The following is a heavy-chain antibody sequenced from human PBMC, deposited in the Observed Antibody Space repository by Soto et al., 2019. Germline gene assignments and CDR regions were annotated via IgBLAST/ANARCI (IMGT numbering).Heavy chain of an antibody. J-gene: IGHJ3*02. V-gene: IGHV3-30*18. Sequence: PGGSLRLSCAASGFTFSSYGMHWFRQAPGKGLEWVAVISYDGSNKYYADSVKGRFTISRDNSKNTLYLQMNSLRAEDTAVYYCAKQGWELLRFYAFDIWGQGTMVTVSS. CDR1: GFTFSSYG. CDR3: AKQGWELLRFYAFDI. D-gene: IGHD1-26*01. CDR2: ISYDGSNK.